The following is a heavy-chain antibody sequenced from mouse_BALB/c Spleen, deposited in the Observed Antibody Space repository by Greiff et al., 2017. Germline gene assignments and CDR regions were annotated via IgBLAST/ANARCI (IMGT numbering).Heavy chain of an antibody. CDR2: ISSGGSYT. D-gene: IGHD2-2*01. Sequence: EVQGVESGGGLVKPGGSLKLSCAASGFTFSSYTMSWVRQTPEKRLEWVATISSGGSYTYYPDSVKGRFTISRDNAKNTLYLQMSSLKSEDTAMYCCTTYGYGFAYWGQGTLVTVSA. V-gene: IGHV5-6-4*01. CDR3: TTYGYGFAY. J-gene: IGHJ3*01. CDR1: GFTFSSYT.